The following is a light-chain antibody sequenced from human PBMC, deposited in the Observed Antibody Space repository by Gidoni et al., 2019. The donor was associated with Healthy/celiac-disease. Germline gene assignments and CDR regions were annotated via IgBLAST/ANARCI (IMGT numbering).Light chain of an antibody. V-gene: IGKV3-20*01. Sequence: EIVLTQSPGTLPLSPGERATLSCRASQSVSSSYLAWYQQKPGQAPRLLIYGASSRATGIPDRFSGSGSGTDFTLTISRLEPEDFAVYYCQQYGSSPQTFXQXTKVEIK. CDR2: GAS. CDR3: QQYGSSPQT. J-gene: IGKJ1*01. CDR1: QSVSSSY.